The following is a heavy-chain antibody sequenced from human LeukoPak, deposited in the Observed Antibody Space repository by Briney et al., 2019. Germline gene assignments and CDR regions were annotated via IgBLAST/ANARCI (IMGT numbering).Heavy chain of an antibody. CDR2: ISAYNGNT. Sequence: ASVKVSCKASGYTFTSYGISWVRQAPGQGLEWVGWISAYNGNTNYAQKLQGRVTMTTDTSTSTAYMELSRLRPDDTAVYYCARGGYCSGGSCYYNWFDPWGQGTLVTVSS. J-gene: IGHJ5*02. CDR1: GYTFTSYG. D-gene: IGHD2-15*01. V-gene: IGHV1-18*01. CDR3: ARGGYCSGGSCYYNWFDP.